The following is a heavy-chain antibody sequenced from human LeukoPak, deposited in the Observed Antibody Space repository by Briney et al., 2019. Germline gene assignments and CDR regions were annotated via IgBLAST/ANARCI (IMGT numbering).Heavy chain of an antibody. CDR1: GGSFSGYY. CDR3: ARTDSSSLLDY. V-gene: IGHV4-34*01. D-gene: IGHD6-6*01. J-gene: IGHJ4*02. Sequence: SETLSLTCAVYGGSFSGYYWSWIRQPPGKGLEWIGEINHSGSTNYNPSLKSRVTISVDTSKNQFSLKLSSVTAADTAVYYCARTDSSSLLDYWGQGTLVTVSS. CDR2: INHSGST.